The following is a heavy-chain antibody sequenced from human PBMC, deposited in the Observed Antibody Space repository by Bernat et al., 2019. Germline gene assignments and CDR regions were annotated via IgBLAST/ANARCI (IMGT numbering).Heavy chain of an antibody. CDR2: ISSSSSYI. D-gene: IGHD3-9*01. CDR1: GFTFNSYS. J-gene: IGHJ4*02. V-gene: IGHV3-21*01. CDR3: SCGRFYDSLTCYFCRAFWDY. Sequence: EVQLVESGGGLVKPGGSLRLSCAVSGFTFNSYSMNWVRQAPGKGLEWVSSISSSSSYIYYADSVKGRFTISRDNAKNSLDLQMNSLRAEDNAVYYCSCGRFYDSLTCYFCRAFWDYWGQGTLVTVSS.